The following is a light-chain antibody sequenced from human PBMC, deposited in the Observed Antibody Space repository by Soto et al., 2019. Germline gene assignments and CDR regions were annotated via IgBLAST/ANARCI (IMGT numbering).Light chain of an antibody. V-gene: IGKV3-20*01. CDR1: QSVSSS. CDR2: DAS. J-gene: IGKJ1*01. Sequence: EIVLTQSPVTLSLSPGERATLSCRASQSVSSSLAWYKQKPGRAPRLLIYDASNRATGIPDRFSGSGSGTDFTLSISRLEPEDFAMYYCQQYGSSPGTFGQGTKVDI. CDR3: QQYGSSPGT.